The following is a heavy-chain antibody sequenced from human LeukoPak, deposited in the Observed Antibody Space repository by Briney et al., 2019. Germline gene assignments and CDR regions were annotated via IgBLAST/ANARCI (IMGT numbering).Heavy chain of an antibody. CDR1: GYTFTGYY. Sequence: PGASVKVSCKASGYTFTGYYMHWVRQAPGQGLEWMGWINPNRGGTNYAQKFQGRVTMTRDTSISTAYMELSRLRADATAVYYCARDQGTLWFGEKNWFDPWGQGTLVTVSS. CDR2: INPNRGGT. CDR3: ARDQGTLWFGEKNWFDP. V-gene: IGHV1-2*02. D-gene: IGHD3-10*01. J-gene: IGHJ5*02.